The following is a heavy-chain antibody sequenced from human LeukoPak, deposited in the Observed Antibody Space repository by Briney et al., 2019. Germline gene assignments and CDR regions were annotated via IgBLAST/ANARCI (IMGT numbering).Heavy chain of an antibody. D-gene: IGHD2/OR15-2a*01. CDR2: INYSGST. V-gene: IGHV4-59*01. CDR3: ARLDNYLFDY. J-gene: IGHJ4*02. Sequence: PSETLSLTCTVSGGSISTYYWSWIRQSPGKGLEWIGYINYSGSTIYNPSLKSRVTLSVDTSKNQFSLTLTSVTAADTAVYYCARLDNYLFDYWGQGSLVTVSP. CDR1: GGSISTYY.